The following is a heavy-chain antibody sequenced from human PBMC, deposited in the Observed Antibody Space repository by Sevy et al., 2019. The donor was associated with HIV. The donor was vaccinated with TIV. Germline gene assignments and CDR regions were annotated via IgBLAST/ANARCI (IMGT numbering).Heavy chain of an antibody. CDR1: GLTFSNAW. D-gene: IGHD3-3*01. V-gene: IGHV3-15*01. CDR2: IKRKTEGGTT. Sequence: GGSLRLSCAASGLTFSNAWMSWVRQAPGKGLEWVGHIKRKTEGGTTDYAAPVKGRFTISRDDSKNTLSLQMNSLKTEDTAVYYCTTVKGNRELGFLFDPWGQGNLVTVS. CDR3: TTVKGNRELGFLFDP. J-gene: IGHJ5*01.